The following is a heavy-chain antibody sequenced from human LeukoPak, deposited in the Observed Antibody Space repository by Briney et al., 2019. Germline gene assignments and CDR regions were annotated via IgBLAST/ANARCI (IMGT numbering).Heavy chain of an antibody. Sequence: PGGSLRLSCAASGFTFGDYYMSWIRQAPGKGLEWVSYISSSGSTIHYADSVKGRFTISRDNAKNSLYLQMKSLRAEDTAVYYCARVGPTSCGGSCPFDYWGQGTLVTVSS. CDR3: ARVGPTSCGGSCPFDY. V-gene: IGHV3-11*04. CDR2: ISSSGSTI. D-gene: IGHD2-21*01. CDR1: GFTFGDYY. J-gene: IGHJ4*02.